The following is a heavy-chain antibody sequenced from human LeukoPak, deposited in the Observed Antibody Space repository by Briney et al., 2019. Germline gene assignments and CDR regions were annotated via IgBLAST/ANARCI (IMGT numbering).Heavy chain of an antibody. CDR3: ARGRYYYDSSGYPYNWFDP. CDR2: LYHGGST. D-gene: IGHD3-22*01. V-gene: IGHV4-59*01. CDR1: RGSIRSYY. Sequence: SETLSLTCIVSRGSIRSYYRSWIRQPPGKGLEWIGYLYHGGSTNYNPSLKSRVTISGDTSKNHFSLNLSSVTAADTAMYYCARGRYYYDSSGYPYNWFDPWGQGTLVTVSS. J-gene: IGHJ5*02.